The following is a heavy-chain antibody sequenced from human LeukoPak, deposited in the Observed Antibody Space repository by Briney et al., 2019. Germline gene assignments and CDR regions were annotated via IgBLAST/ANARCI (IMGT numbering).Heavy chain of an antibody. J-gene: IGHJ4*02. V-gene: IGHV4-39*01. CDR3: ARYGQWLVRSFDY. Sequence: SETLSLTCTVSGGSISSSIYYWGWIRQPPGKGLQWIGSIYYSGSTYYNPSLKSRVTISVDTSKNQFSLKLSSVTAADTAVYYCARYGQWLVRSFDYWGQGTLVTVSS. CDR2: IYYSGST. D-gene: IGHD6-19*01. CDR1: GGSISSSIYY.